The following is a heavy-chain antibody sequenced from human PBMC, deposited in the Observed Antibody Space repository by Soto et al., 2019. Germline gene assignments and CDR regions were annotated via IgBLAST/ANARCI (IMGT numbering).Heavy chain of an antibody. CDR2: ISGSGGST. CDR3: AKDQGSSLDEIDY. CDR1: GFTFSNYA. V-gene: IGHV3-23*01. D-gene: IGHD6-13*01. Sequence: EVQLLESGGGLVQPGGSLRLSCAASGFTFSNYAVTWVRQAPGKGLEWVSTISGSGGSTYYADSVKGRFTISRDNSKNTLYLQMNSLRAEDTAVYYWAKDQGSSLDEIDYLGQGTLVTVSS. J-gene: IGHJ4*02.